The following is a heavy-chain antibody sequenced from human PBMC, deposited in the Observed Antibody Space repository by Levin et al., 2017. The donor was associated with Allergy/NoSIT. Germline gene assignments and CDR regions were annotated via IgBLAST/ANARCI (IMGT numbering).Heavy chain of an antibody. CDR2: VIPMFGAP. V-gene: IGHV1-69*13. D-gene: IGHD5-12*01. CDR1: GGTFSSFV. CDR3: ARVVSGHYYYGMDV. J-gene: IGHJ6*02. Sequence: PVASVKVSCKASGGTFSSFVICWVRQAPGQGLEWMGEVIPMFGAPNYAQKFRGRLTMTADESTSTAYMELNSLRSEDTAVYYCARVVSGHYYYGMDVWGQGTTVSVSS.